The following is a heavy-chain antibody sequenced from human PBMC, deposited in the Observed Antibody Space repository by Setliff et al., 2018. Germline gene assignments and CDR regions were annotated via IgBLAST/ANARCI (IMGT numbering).Heavy chain of an antibody. CDR3: AGRLGASTRYYYYGLDV. D-gene: IGHD3-16*01. Sequence: PGGSLRLSCAASGFTFSNYWMSWVRQAPGKGLEWVANIKQDGSEKYYVDSVKGRFTISRDNAKNSLYLQMNSLRAEDTAVYYCAGRLGASTRYYYYGLDVWGQGTTVTVSS. J-gene: IGHJ6*02. CDR1: GFTFSNYW. V-gene: IGHV3-7*01. CDR2: IKQDGSEK.